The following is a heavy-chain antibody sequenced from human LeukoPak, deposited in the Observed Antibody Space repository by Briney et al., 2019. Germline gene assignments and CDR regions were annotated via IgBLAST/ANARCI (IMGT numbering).Heavy chain of an antibody. Sequence: GGSLRLSCAASGFTFSSYAMIWVRQAPGKGLEWVSAIRGSGGSTYYADSVKDRFTISRDNSKNTLYLQMNSLRAEDTAVYYCAKGYSSSWCIDYWGQGTLVTVSS. D-gene: IGHD6-13*01. CDR3: AKGYSSSWCIDY. J-gene: IGHJ4*02. CDR1: GFTFSSYA. CDR2: IRGSGGST. V-gene: IGHV3-23*01.